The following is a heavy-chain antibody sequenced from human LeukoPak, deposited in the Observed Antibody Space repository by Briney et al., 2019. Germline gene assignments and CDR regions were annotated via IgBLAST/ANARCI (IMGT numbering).Heavy chain of an antibody. CDR3: ARGSVTMIVVAYDY. V-gene: IGHV4-38-2*02. CDR2: IYYSGST. J-gene: IGHJ4*02. CDR1: GHSISSGYY. D-gene: IGHD3-22*01. Sequence: PSETLSLTCTVSGHSISSGYYWGWIRQPPGKGLEWIGSIYYSGSTYYNPSLKSRVTISVDTSKNQFSLELSSVTAADTAVYYCARGSVTMIVVAYDYWGQGTLVTVSS.